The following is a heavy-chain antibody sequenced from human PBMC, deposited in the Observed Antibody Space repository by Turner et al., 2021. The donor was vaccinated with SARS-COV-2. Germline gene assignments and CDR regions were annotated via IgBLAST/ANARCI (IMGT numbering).Heavy chain of an antibody. CDR3: ARVLNTIFPDFDY. J-gene: IGHJ4*02. Sequence: QVQLQESGPVLVMPSLTLSLSCTVSGGSISSGGYYWSWIRQHPGKGLEWIGYIYYSGSTYYNPSLKSRVTISVDTYKNQFSLKLSSVTAADTAVYYCARVLNTIFPDFDYWGQGTLVTVSS. V-gene: IGHV4-31*03. CDR2: IYYSGST. D-gene: IGHD3-9*01. CDR1: GGSISSGGYY.